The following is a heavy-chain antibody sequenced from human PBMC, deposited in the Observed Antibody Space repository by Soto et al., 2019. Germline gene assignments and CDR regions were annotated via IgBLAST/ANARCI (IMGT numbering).Heavy chain of an antibody. CDR3: AKDSVSGLY. CDR2: ISGSGGST. J-gene: IGHJ4*02. CDR1: GFTFSNYA. V-gene: IGHV3-23*01. D-gene: IGHD2-8*01. Sequence: PGGSLRLSCAASGFTFSNYAMTWVRQAPGKGLEWVSAISGSGGSTYYADSVKGRFTISRDNSKNTPYLQLDSLRAEDTAVYYCAKDSVSGLYWGQGTLVTVSS.